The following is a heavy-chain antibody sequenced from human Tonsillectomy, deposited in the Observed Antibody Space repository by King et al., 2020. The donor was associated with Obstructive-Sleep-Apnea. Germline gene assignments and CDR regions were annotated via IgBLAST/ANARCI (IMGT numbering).Heavy chain of an antibody. CDR2: INAGNGNT. Sequence: VQLVQSGAEVKKPGASVKVSCKASGYTFTTYTMHWVRQAPGQRLEWMGWINAGNGNTKYSQNFQGRVTFTRDTSAGIVYMELSSLRSEDTSVYYCARGGYDWEYWGQGTLVTVSS. D-gene: IGHD5-12*01. CDR1: GYTFTTYT. V-gene: IGHV1-3*01. CDR3: ARGGYDWEY. J-gene: IGHJ4*02.